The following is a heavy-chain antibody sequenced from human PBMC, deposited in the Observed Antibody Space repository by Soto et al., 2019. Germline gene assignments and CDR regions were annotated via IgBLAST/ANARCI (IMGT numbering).Heavy chain of an antibody. V-gene: IGHV4-30-4*01. J-gene: IGHJ4*02. CDR1: GGSISSGHYH. CDR2: IYHSGNT. Sequence: SETLSLTCTVSGGSISSGHYHWSWIRRSPGKGLEWIGYIYHSGNTFYNPSLKSRVTISVDTSRNQFSLKLRSVTAADTAVYYCARRDPPVFWGQGTLVTVSS. CDR3: ARRDPPVF.